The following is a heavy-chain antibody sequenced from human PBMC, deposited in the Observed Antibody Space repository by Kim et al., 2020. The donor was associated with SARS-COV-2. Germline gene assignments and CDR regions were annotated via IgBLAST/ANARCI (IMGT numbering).Heavy chain of an antibody. V-gene: IGHV3-23*01. Sequence: GESLRLSCAASGFTFSSYAMSWVRQAPGKGLEWVSAISGSGGSTYYADSVKGRFTISRDNSKNTLYLQMNSLRAEDTAVYYCAKGVGATTIGDTFDYWGQGTLVTVSS. CDR3: AKGVGATTIGDTFDY. CDR2: ISGSGGST. D-gene: IGHD1-26*01. J-gene: IGHJ4*02. CDR1: GFTFSSYA.